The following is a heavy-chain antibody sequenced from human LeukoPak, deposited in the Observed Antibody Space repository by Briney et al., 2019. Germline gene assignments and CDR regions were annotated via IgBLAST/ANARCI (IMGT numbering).Heavy chain of an antibody. V-gene: IGHV3-74*01. Sequence: GGSLRLSCAASGFTFSSYSMNWVRQTPGKGLMWVSRIKSDGSTIYADSVQGRFTISRDNAKNMVYLQVNSLRAEDTAIYYCARAITYFYGSVTYDWFDSWGQGTLVTVSS. CDR3: ARAITYFYGSVTYDWFDS. CDR1: GFTFSSYS. CDR2: IKSDGST. D-gene: IGHD3-10*01. J-gene: IGHJ5*01.